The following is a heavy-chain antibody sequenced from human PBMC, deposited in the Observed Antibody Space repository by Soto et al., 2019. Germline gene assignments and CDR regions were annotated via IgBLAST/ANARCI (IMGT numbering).Heavy chain of an antibody. V-gene: IGHV4-59*08. CDR2: IYYSGST. D-gene: IGHD2-15*01. CDR1: GCSISSYY. CDR3: ARHVKHCSGGSCYSAYYYYYMDV. Sequence: SETLSLTCTVSGCSISSYYWSWIRQPPGKGLEWIGYIYYSGSTNYNPSLKSRVTISVDTSKNQFSLKLSSVTAADTAVYYCARHVKHCSGGSCYSAYYYYYMDVWGKGTTVTVSS. J-gene: IGHJ6*03.